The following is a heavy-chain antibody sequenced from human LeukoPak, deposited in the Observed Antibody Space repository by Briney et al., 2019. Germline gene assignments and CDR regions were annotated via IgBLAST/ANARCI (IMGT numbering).Heavy chain of an antibody. V-gene: IGHV3-7*01. D-gene: IGHD1-26*01. Sequence: GGSLRLSCAASGFTFSSYWMSWVRQAPGKGLEWVANIKQDGSEKYYVDSVKGRFTISRDNAKNSLYLHMNGLRAEDTAVYYCAREWGSYYAPDYWGQGTLVTVSS. J-gene: IGHJ4*02. CDR2: IKQDGSEK. CDR1: GFTFSSYW. CDR3: AREWGSYYAPDY.